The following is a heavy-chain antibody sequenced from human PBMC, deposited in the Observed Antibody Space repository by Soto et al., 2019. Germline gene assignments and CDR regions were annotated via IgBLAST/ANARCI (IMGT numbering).Heavy chain of an antibody. CDR1: GGTFSSYT. D-gene: IGHD5-12*01. CDR3: ARAYSGYDPENLGNTFDY. J-gene: IGHJ4*02. Sequence: QVQLVQSGAEVKKPGSSVKVSCKASGGTFSSYTISWVRQAPGQGLEWMGRIIPILGIANYAQKFQGRVTITADKSTSTAYMELSSLRSEDTAVYYCARAYSGYDPENLGNTFDYWGQGTLVTVSS. CDR2: IIPILGIA. V-gene: IGHV1-69*02.